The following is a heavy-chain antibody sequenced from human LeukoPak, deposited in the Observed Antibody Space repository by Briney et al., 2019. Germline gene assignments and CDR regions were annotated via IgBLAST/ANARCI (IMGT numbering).Heavy chain of an antibody. CDR3: ARGPIWYDSSGYYPPTGY. CDR2: ISYDGSNK. V-gene: IGHV3-30-3*01. Sequence: PGRSLRLSCAASGFTFSSYAMHWVRQAPGKGLEWVAVISYDGSNKYYADSVKGRFTISRDNSENTLYLQMNSLRAEDTAVYYCARGPIWYDSSGYYPPTGYWGQGTLVTVSS. J-gene: IGHJ4*02. D-gene: IGHD3-22*01. CDR1: GFTFSSYA.